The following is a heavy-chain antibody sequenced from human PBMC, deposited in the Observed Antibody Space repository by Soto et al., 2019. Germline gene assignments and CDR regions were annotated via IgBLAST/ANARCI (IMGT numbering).Heavy chain of an antibody. CDR2: IYPGDSDT. J-gene: IGHJ4*02. Sequence: GESLKISCKGSGYSFTSYWIGWVRQMPGKGLEWMGIIYPGDSDTRYSPSFQGQVTISADKSISTAYLQWSSLKASDTAMYYCARHRPRLLWFGELPYLDYWGQGTLVTVSS. CDR3: ARHRPRLLWFGELPYLDY. CDR1: GYSFTSYW. V-gene: IGHV5-51*01. D-gene: IGHD3-10*01.